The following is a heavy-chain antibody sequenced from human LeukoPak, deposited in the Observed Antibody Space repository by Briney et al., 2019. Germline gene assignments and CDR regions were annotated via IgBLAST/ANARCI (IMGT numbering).Heavy chain of an antibody. D-gene: IGHD6-19*01. V-gene: IGHV3-23*01. CDR1: GFTFSSYA. CDR3: AKDWGKKAVAGDY. Sequence: GGSLRLSCAASGFTFSSYAMSWVRQAPGKGLEWVSASGSGGSTYYADSVKGRFTISRDNSKNTLYLQMNSLRAEDTAVYYSAKDWGKKAVAGDYWGQGTLVTVSS. J-gene: IGHJ4*02. CDR2: SGSGGST.